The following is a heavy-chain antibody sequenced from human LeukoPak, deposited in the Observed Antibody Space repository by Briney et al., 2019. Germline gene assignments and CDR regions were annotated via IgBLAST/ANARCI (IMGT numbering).Heavy chain of an antibody. Sequence: PSETLSLTCTVSGGSISSSSYYWGWIRQPPGKGLEWLGSIYYSGSTYYNPSLKSRVTISVDTSKNQFSLKLSFVTAADTAVYYCARQRADIVVVPAAQSLVGCCYYGMDVWGHGTTVTVSS. V-gene: IGHV4-39*01. CDR3: ARQRADIVVVPAAQSLVGCCYYGMDV. J-gene: IGHJ6*02. CDR1: GGSISSSSYY. CDR2: IYYSGST. D-gene: IGHD2-2*01.